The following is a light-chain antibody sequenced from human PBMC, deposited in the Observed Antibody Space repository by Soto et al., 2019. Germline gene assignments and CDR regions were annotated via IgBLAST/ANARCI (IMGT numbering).Light chain of an antibody. Sequence: EIVLTQSPGTLSLSPGEGATLSCRASQSVSNNYLAWYQHKPGQAPRLLISGASSRATVIPDRSSGSGSGTEVPVTISRLESEEFAGYYCQRDGSAPPHPFGRGTKLEIK. CDR1: QSVSNNY. J-gene: IGKJ2*01. V-gene: IGKV3-20*01. CDR3: QRDGSAPPHP. CDR2: GAS.